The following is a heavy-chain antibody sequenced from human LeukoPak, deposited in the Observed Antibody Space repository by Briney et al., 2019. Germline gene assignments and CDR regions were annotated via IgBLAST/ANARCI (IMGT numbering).Heavy chain of an antibody. CDR1: GYTFTSYG. J-gene: IGHJ4*02. CDR3: ARDPRAGYSGYDSPFDY. V-gene: IGHV1-18*01. Sequence: ASVTVSCTASGYTFTSYGISWVRQAPGQGLEWVGWISAYNGNTNYAQKLQGRVTMTTDTSTSTAYMELRSLRSDDTAVYYCARDPRAGYSGYDSPFDYWGQGTLVTVSS. D-gene: IGHD5-12*01. CDR2: ISAYNGNT.